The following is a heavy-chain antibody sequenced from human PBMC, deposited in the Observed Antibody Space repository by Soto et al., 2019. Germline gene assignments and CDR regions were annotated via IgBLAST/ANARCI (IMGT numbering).Heavy chain of an antibody. V-gene: IGHV4-34*01. CDR1: GGSFSGYY. D-gene: IGHD3-10*01. J-gene: IGHJ6*02. CDR3: ARVPKGSSGFFLVYYGMDV. Sequence: SETLSLTCAVYGGSFSGYYWSWIRQPPGKGLEWIGEINHSGSTNYNPSPKSRVTISVDTSKNQFPLKLSSVTAADTAVYYCARVPKGSSGFFLVYYGMDVWGQGTTVTVSS. CDR2: INHSGST.